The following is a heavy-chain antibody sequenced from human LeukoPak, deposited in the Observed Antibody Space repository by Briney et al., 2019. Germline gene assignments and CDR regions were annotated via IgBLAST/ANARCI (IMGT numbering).Heavy chain of an antibody. Sequence: ASVKVSCKASGYTFTSYGISWVRQAPGQGLEWMGWISAYNGNTNYAQKLQGRVTMTTDTSTSTDYMELRSLRSDDTAVYYCAGDPTTDIVVVPAAIPIPHYYYYYGMDVWGQGTTVTVSS. CDR3: AGDPTTDIVVVPAAIPIPHYYYYYGMDV. D-gene: IGHD2-2*01. CDR1: GYTFTSYG. J-gene: IGHJ6*02. V-gene: IGHV1-18*01. CDR2: ISAYNGNT.